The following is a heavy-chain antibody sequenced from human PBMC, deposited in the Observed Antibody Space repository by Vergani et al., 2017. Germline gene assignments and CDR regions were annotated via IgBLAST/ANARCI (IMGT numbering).Heavy chain of an antibody. CDR1: GYTFTSYY. D-gene: IGHD4-23*01. Sequence: QVQLVQSGAEVKKPGSSVKVSCKASGYTFTSYYMHWVRQAPGQGLEWMGIINPSGGSTSYAQKFQGRVTMTRDTSTSTVYMELSSLRSEDTAVYYCASADYSGNLPGDYWGQGTLVTVSS. CDR3: ASADYSGNLPGDY. V-gene: IGHV1-46*01. J-gene: IGHJ4*02. CDR2: INPSGGST.